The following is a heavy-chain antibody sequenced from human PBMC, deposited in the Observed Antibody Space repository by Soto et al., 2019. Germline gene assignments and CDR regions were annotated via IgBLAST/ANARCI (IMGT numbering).Heavy chain of an antibody. D-gene: IGHD1-26*01. V-gene: IGHV3-23*01. J-gene: IGHJ6*02. CDR3: AKGGDSGSYYYYGMDV. CDR2: ISGSGGST. CDR1: GFTFSSYA. Sequence: GGSLRLSCAASGFTFSSYAMSWVRQAPGKGLEWVSAISGSGGSTYYADSVKGRFTISRDNSKNTLYLQMNSLRAEDTAVYYCAKGGDSGSYYYYGMDVWGQGTTVTVSS.